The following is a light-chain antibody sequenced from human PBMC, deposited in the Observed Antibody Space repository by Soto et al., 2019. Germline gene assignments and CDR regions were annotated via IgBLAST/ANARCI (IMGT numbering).Light chain of an antibody. Sequence: PGERDTLSCSASQSVSSNLAWYQQNPGQAPRLLIFDASNRATGIPARFSGSGSGTDFTLTISSLEPEDFAVYYCQQHSNWPLTFGGGTKVDI. V-gene: IGKV3-11*01. CDR1: QSVSSN. CDR3: QQHSNWPLT. J-gene: IGKJ4*01. CDR2: DAS.